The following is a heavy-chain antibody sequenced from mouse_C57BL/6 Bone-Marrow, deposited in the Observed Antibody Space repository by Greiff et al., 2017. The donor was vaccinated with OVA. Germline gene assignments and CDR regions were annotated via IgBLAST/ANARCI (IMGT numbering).Heavy chain of an antibody. CDR2: IYPGSGST. CDR3: ARNSYYYGSRWFAY. Sequence: VQLQQPGAELVKPGASVKMSCKASGYTFTSYWITWVKQRPGQGLEWIGDIYPGSGSTNYNEKFKSKATLTVDTSSSTAYMQLSSLTSEDSAVYDCARNSYYYGSRWFAYWGQGTLVTVSA. J-gene: IGHJ3*01. CDR1: GYTFTSYW. V-gene: IGHV1-55*01. D-gene: IGHD1-1*01.